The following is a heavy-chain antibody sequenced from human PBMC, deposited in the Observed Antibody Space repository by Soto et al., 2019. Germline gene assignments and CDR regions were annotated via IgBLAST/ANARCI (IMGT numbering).Heavy chain of an antibody. CDR1: GGSIISASYS. J-gene: IGHJ5*02. CDR3: GREDAARIERWFDA. D-gene: IGHD6-6*01. V-gene: IGHV4-31*11. CDR2: IYSSGST. Sequence: QVQLQESGPRLVKPSQTLSLSCAVSGGSIISASYSWNWIRQSPGMGLEWVGHIYSSGSTYYNPSLKSRVSISVDTSNNQFSLKLTSVTAADTAVYFLGREDAARIERWFDAWGQGILVTVSS.